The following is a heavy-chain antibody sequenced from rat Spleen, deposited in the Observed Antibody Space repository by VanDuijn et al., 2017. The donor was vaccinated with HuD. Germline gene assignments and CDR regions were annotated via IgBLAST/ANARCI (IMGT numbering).Heavy chain of an antibody. CDR2: ISYDGIST. J-gene: IGHJ2*01. V-gene: IGHV5-29*01. Sequence: EVQLVESGGGLVQPGRSLKLSCAASGFTFNNYVMAWVRQAPTKGLEWVAAISYDGISTYYRDSVRGRFTISSDNAKTTLYLRMDSLRSEDTATYYCARHGYNSYFDYWGQGVMVTVSS. D-gene: IGHD1-9*01. CDR1: GFTFNNYV. CDR3: ARHGYNSYFDY.